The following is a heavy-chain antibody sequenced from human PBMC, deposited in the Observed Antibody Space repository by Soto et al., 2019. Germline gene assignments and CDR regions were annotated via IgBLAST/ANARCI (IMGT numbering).Heavy chain of an antibody. CDR1: GFTFSSYA. Sequence: GGSLRLSCAASGFTFSSYAMHWVRQAPGKGLEWVAVIWYDGSNKYYADSVKGRFTISRDNSKNTLYLRMNSLRAEDTAAHYCAREVERDLDCWGQGTLGTV. V-gene: IGHV3-30*04. CDR3: AREVERDLDC. J-gene: IGHJ4*02. D-gene: IGHD1-26*01. CDR2: IWYDGSNK.